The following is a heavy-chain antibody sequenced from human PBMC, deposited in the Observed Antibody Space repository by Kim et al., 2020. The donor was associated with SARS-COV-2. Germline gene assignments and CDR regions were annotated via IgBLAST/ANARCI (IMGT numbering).Heavy chain of an antibody. CDR3: AKATSIAVAGIHY. V-gene: IGHV3-30*18. CDR2: ISYDGSNK. CDR1: GFTFSSYG. Sequence: GGSLRLSCAASGFTFSSYGMHWVRQAPGKGLEWVAVISYDGSNKYYADSVKGRFTISRDNSKNTLYLQMNSLRAEDTAVYYCAKATSIAVAGIHYWGQGT. D-gene: IGHD6-19*01. J-gene: IGHJ4*02.